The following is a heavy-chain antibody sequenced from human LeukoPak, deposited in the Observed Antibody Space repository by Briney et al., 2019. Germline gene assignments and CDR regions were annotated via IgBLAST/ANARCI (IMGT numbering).Heavy chain of an antibody. V-gene: IGHV4-4*07. CDR3: ARGYSYGYAWFDP. D-gene: IGHD5-18*01. CDR2: LYTSGST. J-gene: IGHJ5*02. CDR1: GGSITDYH. Sequence: QASETLSLTCTVSGGSITDYHWIWIRQPAGKGLEWIGRLYTSGSTNYNPSLKSRVSMSVDTSKKQFSLRLSSVTAADTAVYYCARGYSYGYAWFDPWGQGTLVTVSS.